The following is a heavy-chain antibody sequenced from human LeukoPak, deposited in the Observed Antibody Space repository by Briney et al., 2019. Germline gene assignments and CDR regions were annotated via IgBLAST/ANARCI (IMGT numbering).Heavy chain of an antibody. CDR1: GGSISSSSYY. D-gene: IGHD2-15*01. CDR3: ARHLPGGRGQIDY. J-gene: IGHJ4*02. CDR2: IYYGGST. Sequence: NPSETLSLTCTVSGGSISSSSYYWGWIRQPPGKGLEWIGSIYYGGSTYYNPSLKSRVTISVDTSKNQFSLKLSSVTAADTAVYYCARHLPGGRGQIDYWGQGTLVTVSS. V-gene: IGHV4-39*01.